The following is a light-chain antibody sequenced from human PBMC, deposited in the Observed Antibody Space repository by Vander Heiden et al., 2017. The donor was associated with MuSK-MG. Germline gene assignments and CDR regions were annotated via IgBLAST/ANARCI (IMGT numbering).Light chain of an antibody. CDR3: QQSYSTGWT. J-gene: IGKJ1*01. CDR2: AAS. CDR1: QSISSY. V-gene: IGKV1-39*01. Sequence: DTQMTQSPPSLSASVGDRVTITCRASQSISSYLDWYQQKPGKAPKLLIYAASSLQSGVPSRFSGSGSGTEFTLTISSLQPEDFATYYCQQSYSTGWTFGQGTKVEIK.